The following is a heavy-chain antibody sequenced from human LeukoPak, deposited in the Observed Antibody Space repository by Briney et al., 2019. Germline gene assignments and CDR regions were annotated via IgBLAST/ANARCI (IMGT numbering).Heavy chain of an antibody. V-gene: IGHV3-23*01. CDR3: AKDPNGDYVGAFDT. CDR2: MGVSGDNV. Sequence: GGSLRPSCAASGFTFSAYGVTWVRQAPGKGLEWVSSMGVSGDNVHYADSVKGRFAISRDNSKNTLYLQMNSLRAEDAAVYYCAKDPNGDYVGAFDTWGQGTMVIVSS. J-gene: IGHJ3*02. CDR1: GFTFSAYG. D-gene: IGHD4-17*01.